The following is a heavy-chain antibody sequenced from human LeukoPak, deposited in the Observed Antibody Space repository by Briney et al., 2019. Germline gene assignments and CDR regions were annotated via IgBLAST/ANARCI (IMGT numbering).Heavy chain of an antibody. CDR1: GFTFSSYW. J-gene: IGHJ4*02. CDR3: TRVKKDIVMAPPTMRDTYYLDY. V-gene: IGHV3-7*01. D-gene: IGHD2-2*01. CDR2: IKQDRSEK. Sequence: PGGSLRLSCAASGFTFSSYWMSWVRQAPGKGLEWVANIKQDRSEKYYVDSAKGRFTISRDNAKNSLNLQMNSLRADDTAVYYCTRVKKDIVMAPPTMRDTYYLDYWGQGTLVTVSS.